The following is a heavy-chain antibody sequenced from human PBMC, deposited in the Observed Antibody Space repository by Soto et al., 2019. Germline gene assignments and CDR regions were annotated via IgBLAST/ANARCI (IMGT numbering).Heavy chain of an antibody. V-gene: IGHV3-33*01. CDR2: IWYDGSNK. J-gene: IGHJ4*02. CDR1: GFTFSSYG. CDR3: ARVSGSGWKDLDY. D-gene: IGHD6-19*01. Sequence: VQLVESGGGVVQPGRSLRLSCAASGFTFSSYGMHWVRQAPGKGLEWVAVIWYDGSNKYYADSVKGRFTISRDNSKNTLYLQMNSLRAEDTAVYYCARVSGSGWKDLDYWGQGTLVTVSS.